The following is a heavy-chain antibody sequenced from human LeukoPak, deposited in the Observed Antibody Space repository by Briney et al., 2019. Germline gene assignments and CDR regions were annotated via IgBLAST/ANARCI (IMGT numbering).Heavy chain of an antibody. D-gene: IGHD2-21*01. J-gene: IGHJ4*02. CDR3: ARDGPALTYCGGDCFSDY. Sequence: SETLSLTCTVSGGSISSSSYYLGWIRQPPGKGLEWIGRIYSSGSTDYNPSLQSRVTVSLDASKNQFSLKLRSVTAADTAVYYCARDGPALTYCGGDCFSDYWGQGTLVTVSS. V-gene: IGHV4-39*07. CDR2: IYSSGST. CDR1: GGSISSSSYY.